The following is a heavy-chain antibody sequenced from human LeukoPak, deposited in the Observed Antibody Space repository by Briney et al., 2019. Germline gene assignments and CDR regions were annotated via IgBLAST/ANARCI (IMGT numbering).Heavy chain of an antibody. J-gene: IGHJ4*02. CDR3: ARTHSSSWSSLDY. CDR2: ISTDGSST. V-gene: IGHV3-74*01. D-gene: IGHD6-13*01. CDR1: GFTFSSYW. Sequence: GGSLRLSCAASGFTFSSYWMHWVRQTPGRGLVWVSRISTDGSSTSYADSVKGRFTISRDNSKNTLYLQMNSLRAEDTAVYYCARTHSSSWSSLDYWGQGTLVTVSS.